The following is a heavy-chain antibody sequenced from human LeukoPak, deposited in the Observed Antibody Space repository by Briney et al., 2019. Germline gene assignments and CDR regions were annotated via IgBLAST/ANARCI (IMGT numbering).Heavy chain of an antibody. CDR1: GGTFSSYA. CDR3: AREDGGYGDPRRNWYFDL. J-gene: IGHJ2*01. Sequence: SAKVSCKASGGTFSSYAISWVRQAPGQGLEWMGRIILIFGTANYAQKFQGRVTITTDESTSTAYMELSSLRSEDTAVYYCAREDGGYGDPRRNWYFDLWGRGTLVTVSS. D-gene: IGHD4-17*01. CDR2: IILIFGTA. V-gene: IGHV1-69*05.